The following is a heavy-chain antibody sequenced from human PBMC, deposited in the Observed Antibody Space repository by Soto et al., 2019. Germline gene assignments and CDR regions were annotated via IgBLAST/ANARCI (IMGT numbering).Heavy chain of an antibody. V-gene: IGHV3-23*01. CDR2: ISGNGAGT. CDR3: AKIIDGAGLAY. CDR1: GFTFSSHG. D-gene: IGHD2-8*01. Sequence: EVQLLESGGDLVQPGGSLRLSCAASGFTFSSHGMAWVRQAPGKGLEWVSSISGNGAGTYYADTVKGRFTISRDNSRNTLFLQMNSLRADDTALYYCAKIIDGAGLAYWGQGTLVTVS. J-gene: IGHJ4*02.